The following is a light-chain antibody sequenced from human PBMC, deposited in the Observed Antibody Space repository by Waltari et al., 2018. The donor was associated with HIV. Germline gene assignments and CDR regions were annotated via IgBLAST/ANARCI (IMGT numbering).Light chain of an antibody. CDR1: SPDIVGYTY. J-gene: IGLJ3*02. Sequence: QSALTQPASVSGSPGQSITIPCRGTSPDIVGYTYVSWSQHHSDKAPKLIIYEVTNRPSGVSNRFSASKSGNTASLTISGLQAEDEADYYCTSYTTSSTRVFGGGTKLTVL. CDR3: TSYTTSSTRV. V-gene: IGLV2-14*01. CDR2: EVT.